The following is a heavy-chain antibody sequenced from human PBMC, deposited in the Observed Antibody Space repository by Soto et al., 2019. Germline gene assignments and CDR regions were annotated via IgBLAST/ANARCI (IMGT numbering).Heavy chain of an antibody. J-gene: IGHJ6*02. CDR1: VGSFSGYY. V-gene: IGHV4-34*01. Sequence: ASETLSLACAVYVGSFSGYYWIWIRQPPGKGLEWIGEINHSGSTNYNPSLKSRVTISVDTSKNQFSLKLSSVTAADTAVYYCARGRSRVLRFLEWLPPPYGMDVWGQGTTVTVSS. CDR2: INHSGST. CDR3: ARGRSRVLRFLEWLPPPYGMDV. D-gene: IGHD3-3*01.